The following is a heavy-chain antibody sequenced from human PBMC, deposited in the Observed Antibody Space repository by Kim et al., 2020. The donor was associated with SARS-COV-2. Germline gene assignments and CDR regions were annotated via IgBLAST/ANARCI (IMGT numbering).Heavy chain of an antibody. CDR2: INPSGGST. CDR3: ARSPLPRGVYNSAFGSYYQFGLDV. D-gene: IGHD3-10*01. V-gene: IGHV1-46*01. CDR1: GNTFIYYY. J-gene: IGHJ6*02. Sequence: ASVKVSCEASGNTFIYYYIHWVRLAPGQGLEWMGIINPSGGSTTFAQKFQGRVSMTRDTSTTTVYMELSSLKSEDTAIYYCARSPLPRGVYNSAFGSYYQFGLDVWGQGTTVTVSS.